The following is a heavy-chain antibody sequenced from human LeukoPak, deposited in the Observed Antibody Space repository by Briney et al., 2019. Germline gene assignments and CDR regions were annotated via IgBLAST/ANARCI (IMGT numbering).Heavy chain of an antibody. V-gene: IGHV3-21*01. CDR2: ISSSSGSI. Sequence: PGGALRLSYAASGFTFSSFSMNWVRQPPGKGMECVSSISSSSGSIYYADSLKGRFTISRDNAKNSLYLQMDSLRDEDTAVYYCARDTTYCGGGCYSLTDYWGQGTLVSVSS. D-gene: IGHD2-21*02. CDR3: ARDTTYCGGGCYSLTDY. J-gene: IGHJ4*02. CDR1: GFTFSSFS.